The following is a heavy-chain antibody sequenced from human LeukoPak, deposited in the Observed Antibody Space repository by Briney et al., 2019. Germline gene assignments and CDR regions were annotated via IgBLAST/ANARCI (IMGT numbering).Heavy chain of an antibody. CDR3: ARDQDGDYLPGGFDP. V-gene: IGHV4-31*03. J-gene: IGHJ5*02. D-gene: IGHD4-17*01. CDR2: IYYSGST. CDR1: GGSISSGGYY. Sequence: SETLSLTCTVSGGSISSGGYYWIWLRPHPGMGLEGFGYIYYSGSTYYNPSLKSRVTISVDTSKNQFSLKLSSVTAADTAVYYCARDQDGDYLPGGFDPWGQRTLVTVSS.